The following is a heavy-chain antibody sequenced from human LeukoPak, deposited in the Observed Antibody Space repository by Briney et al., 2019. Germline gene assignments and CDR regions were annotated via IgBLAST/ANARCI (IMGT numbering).Heavy chain of an antibody. Sequence: GGSLRLSCAASGFTFSSYSMNWVRQAPGKGLEWVSSISSSSSYIYYADSVKGRFTISRDNAKNSLYLQMNSLRAEDTAVYYCAKDPHVLRFLEWLSAFDYWGQGTLVTVSS. CDR2: ISSSSSYI. CDR3: AKDPHVLRFLEWLSAFDY. V-gene: IGHV3-21*04. J-gene: IGHJ4*02. CDR1: GFTFSSYS. D-gene: IGHD3-3*01.